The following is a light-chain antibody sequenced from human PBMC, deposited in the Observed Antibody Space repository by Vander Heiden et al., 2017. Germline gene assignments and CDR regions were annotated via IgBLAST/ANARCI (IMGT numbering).Light chain of an antibody. CDR1: QDISKY. CDR3: QQQDNVPYT. CDR2: EAS. Sequence: DIQMTQSPSSLSASVGDRVTITCQASQDISKYLNWYQQKPGKAPKLLIYEASDLETGVPSRFSGSGSETNFTFTISSLQPEDIATYYCQQQDNVPYTFGQGTKVEIK. V-gene: IGKV1-33*01. J-gene: IGKJ2*01.